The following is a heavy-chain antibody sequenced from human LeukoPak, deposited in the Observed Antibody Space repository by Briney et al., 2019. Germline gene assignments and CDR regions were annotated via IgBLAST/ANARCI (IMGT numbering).Heavy chain of an antibody. CDR1: GGSISSYY. D-gene: IGHD5-24*01. CDR3: ARDRNGLDYFDY. J-gene: IGHJ4*02. Sequence: SETLSLTCTVSGGSISSYYWSWIRQPPGKGLEWIGYIYYSGSTNYNPSLKSRVTISVDTSKNQFSLKLSSVTAADTAVYYCARDRNGLDYFDYWGQGTLVTVSS. V-gene: IGHV4-59*01. CDR2: IYYSGST.